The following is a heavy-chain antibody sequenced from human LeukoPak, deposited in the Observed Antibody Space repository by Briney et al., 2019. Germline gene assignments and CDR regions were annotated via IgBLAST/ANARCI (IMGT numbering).Heavy chain of an antibody. Sequence: ASVKVSCKASGYTFTSYGISCVRHAPGQGLEWMGWISAYNGNTNYAQKPQGRVTMTTDTSTSTAYMELRSLRSDDTAVYYCARNHFQKDDYWGQGTLVTVSS. CDR3: ARNHFQKDDY. D-gene: IGHD3-3*02. J-gene: IGHJ4*02. V-gene: IGHV1-18*01. CDR1: GYTFTSYG. CDR2: ISAYNGNT.